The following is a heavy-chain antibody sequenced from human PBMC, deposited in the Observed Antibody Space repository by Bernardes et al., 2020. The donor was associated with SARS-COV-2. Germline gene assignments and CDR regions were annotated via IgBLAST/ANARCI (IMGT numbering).Heavy chain of an antibody. V-gene: IGHV4-39*02. CDR3: AREPANSWYDD. CDR1: GGSISSSSYY. D-gene: IGHD2-2*01. J-gene: IGHJ5*02. CDR2: IYYSGST. Sequence: SETLSLTCTVSGGSISSSSYYWGWIRQPPGKGLEWIGSIYYSGSTYYNPSLKSRVTISVDTSKNQFSLKLSSVTAADTAVYYCAREPANSWYDDWGQGTLVTVSS.